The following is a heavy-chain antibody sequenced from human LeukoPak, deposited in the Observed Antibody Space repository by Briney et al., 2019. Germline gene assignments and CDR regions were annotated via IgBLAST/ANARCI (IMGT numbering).Heavy chain of an antibody. Sequence: GGSLRLSCAASGFTFSSYAMSWVRQAPGKGLEWVSAISGSGGSTYYADSVKGRFTISRDNAKNSLYLQMNSLRSEDTAVYYCAELGITMIGGVWGKGTTVSISS. CDR2: ISGSGGST. CDR3: AELGITMIGGV. D-gene: IGHD3-10*02. J-gene: IGHJ6*04. V-gene: IGHV3-23*01. CDR1: GFTFSSYA.